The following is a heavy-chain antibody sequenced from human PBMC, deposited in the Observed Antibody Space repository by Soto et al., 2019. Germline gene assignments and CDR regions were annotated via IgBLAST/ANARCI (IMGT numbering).Heavy chain of an antibody. CDR3: ARDPPLPAAMVV. J-gene: IGHJ4*02. CDR2: IYHSGST. Sequence: QVQLQESGPGLVKPSGTLSLTCAVSGGSISSSNWWSWVRQPPGKGLEWIGEIYHSGSTNYNPTLKVRVTRAVDKSKSQVSLKLSSVTAADTALYYCARDPPLPAAMVVWGQGTLVTVSS. D-gene: IGHD2-2*01. V-gene: IGHV4-4*02. CDR1: GGSISSSNW.